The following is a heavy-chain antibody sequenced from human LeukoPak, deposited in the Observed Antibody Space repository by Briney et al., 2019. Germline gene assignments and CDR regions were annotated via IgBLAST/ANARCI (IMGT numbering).Heavy chain of an antibody. CDR3: AKGDYEGPRYYYGMDV. CDR2: IRYDGSNK. CDR1: GFTFSSYG. Sequence: GGSLRLSCAASGFTFSSYGMHWVRQAPGKGLEWVAFIRYDGSNKYYADSVKGRFTISRDNSKNTLYLQMNSLRAEDTAVYYCAKGDYEGPRYYYGMDVWGQGTTVTVSS. V-gene: IGHV3-30*02. D-gene: IGHD4-17*01. J-gene: IGHJ6*02.